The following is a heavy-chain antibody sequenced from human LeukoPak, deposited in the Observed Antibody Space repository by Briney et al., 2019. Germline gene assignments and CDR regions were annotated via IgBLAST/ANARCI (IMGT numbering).Heavy chain of an antibody. Sequence: GGSLRLSCAASGFTFSTYSMNWVRQAPGKGLEWVSSISSISSFINYADSVKGRFTISRDNAKNSLYLEMNSLRAEDTAVYYCAKEAKITMIVVVTRGGAFDIWGQGTMVTVSS. J-gene: IGHJ3*02. CDR3: AKEAKITMIVVVTRGGAFDI. V-gene: IGHV3-21*04. CDR1: GFTFSTYS. CDR2: ISSISSFI. D-gene: IGHD3-22*01.